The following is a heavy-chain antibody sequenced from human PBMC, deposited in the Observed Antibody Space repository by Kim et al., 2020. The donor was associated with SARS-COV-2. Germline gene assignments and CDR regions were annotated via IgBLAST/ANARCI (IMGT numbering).Heavy chain of an antibody. V-gene: IGHV1-69*13. CDR2: INPIFGTA. D-gene: IGHD4-17*01. CDR3: AREHDYGDYPTPNYFDN. CDR1: GGTFSSYA. J-gene: IGHJ4*02. Sequence: SVKVSCKASGGTFSSYAISWVRQAPGQGLEWMGGINPIFGTANYAQKFQGRVTITADESTSTAYMELSSLRSEDTAVYYCAREHDYGDYPTPNYFDNWGQGTLVTVSS.